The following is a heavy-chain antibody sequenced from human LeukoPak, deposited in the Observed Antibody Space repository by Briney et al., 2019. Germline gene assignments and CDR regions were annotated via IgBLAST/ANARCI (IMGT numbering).Heavy chain of an antibody. CDR1: GGTFSSYA. J-gene: IGHJ4*02. Sequence: VASVKVSCKASGGTFSSYAISWVRQAPGQGLEWMGGIIPIFGTANYAQKLQGRVTITADESTSTAYMELSSLRSEDTAVYYCARGRTKPTVTTFDYWGQGTLVTVSS. D-gene: IGHD4-17*01. V-gene: IGHV1-69*13. CDR3: ARGRTKPTVTTFDY. CDR2: IIPIFGTA.